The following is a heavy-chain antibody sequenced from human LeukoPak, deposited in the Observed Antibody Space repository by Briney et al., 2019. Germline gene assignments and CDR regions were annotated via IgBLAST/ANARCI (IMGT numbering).Heavy chain of an antibody. J-gene: IGHJ4*02. CDR3: ARDNDSSGYYADY. D-gene: IGHD3-22*01. V-gene: IGHV1-2*02. CDR2: INPNSGGT. Sequence: GGSLRLSCAASGYTFTGYYMHWARQAPGQGLEWMGWINPNSGGTNYAQKFQGRVTMTRDTSISTAYMELSRLRSDDTAVYYCARDNDSSGYYADYWGQGTLVTVSS. CDR1: GYTFTGYY.